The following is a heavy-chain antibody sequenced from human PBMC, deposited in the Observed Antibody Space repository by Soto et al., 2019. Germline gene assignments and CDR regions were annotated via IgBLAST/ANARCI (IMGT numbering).Heavy chain of an antibody. CDR3: ARDLGGWPDY. CDR1: GYTFTIYA. J-gene: IGHJ4*02. D-gene: IGHD2-15*01. V-gene: IGHV1-3*01. Sequence: ASVKVSCTASGYTFTIYAMHWVRQAPGQRLEWMGWINAGNGNTKYSQKFQGRVTITRDTSASTAYVELSSLRSEDTAVYYCARDLGGWPDYWGQGTLVTVSS. CDR2: INAGNGNT.